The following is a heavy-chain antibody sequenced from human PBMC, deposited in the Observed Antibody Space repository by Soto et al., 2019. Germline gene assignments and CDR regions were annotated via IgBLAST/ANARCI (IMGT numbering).Heavy chain of an antibody. D-gene: IGHD3-16*02. J-gene: IGHJ5*02. V-gene: IGHV4-39*01. CDR3: ARHAHRNGYYDYIWGSYRYRLNWFDP. Sequence: QLQLQESGPGLVKPSETLSLTCTVSGGSISSSSYYWGWIRQPPGKGLEWIGSIYYSGSTYYNPSLKSRVTICVDTSTNQFSLKLSSVTAADTAVYYCARHAHRNGYYDYIWGSYRYRLNWFDPWGQGTLVTVSS. CDR1: GGSISSSSYY. CDR2: IYYSGST.